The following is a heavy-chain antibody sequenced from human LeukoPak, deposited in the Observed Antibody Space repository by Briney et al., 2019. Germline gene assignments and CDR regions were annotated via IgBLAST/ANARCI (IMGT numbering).Heavy chain of an antibody. CDR2: ISYDGSNK. V-gene: IGHV3-30-3*01. CDR1: GFTFSSYA. Sequence: PGRSLRLSCAASGFTFSSYAMHWVRQAPGKGLEWVAVISYDGSNKYYADSVKGRFTISRDNSKNTLYLQMNSLRAEDTAVYYCARDGDYVWGSYDYWGQGTLVTVSS. J-gene: IGHJ4*02. D-gene: IGHD3-16*01. CDR3: ARDGDYVWGSYDY.